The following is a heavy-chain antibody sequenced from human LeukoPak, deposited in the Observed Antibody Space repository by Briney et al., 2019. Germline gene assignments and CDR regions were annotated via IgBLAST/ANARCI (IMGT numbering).Heavy chain of an antibody. CDR2: VDWEDDK. V-gene: IGHV2-70*11. CDR1: GFSLITSGMC. Sequence: SGPTLVKPTQTLTLTCTFSGFSLITSGMCVSWIRQPPGKALEWLARVDWEDDKYYSTSLKTRLTISKDTSKNQVVLTMTNMDPVDTATYYCARLYGVFGVVTPPNYYYYYMDVWGKGTTVTVSS. J-gene: IGHJ6*03. CDR3: ARLYGVFGVVTPPNYYYYYMDV. D-gene: IGHD3-3*01.